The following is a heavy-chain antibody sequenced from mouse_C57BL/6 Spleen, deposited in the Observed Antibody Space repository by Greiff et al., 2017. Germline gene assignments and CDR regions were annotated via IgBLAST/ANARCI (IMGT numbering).Heavy chain of an antibody. D-gene: IGHD3-3*01. CDR3: TDGDGAMDY. CDR1: GFTFSNYW. CDR2: ISLKSDNYAT. J-gene: IGHJ4*01. Sequence: DVMLVESGGGLVQPGGSMKLSCVASGFTFSNYWMNWVRQSPEKWLEWVGQISLKSDNYATNYAKSVKGRFTISRDDSKSSVYLKMNNLRAEDTGIYCCTDGDGAMDYWGQGTSLTVSS. V-gene: IGHV6-3*01.